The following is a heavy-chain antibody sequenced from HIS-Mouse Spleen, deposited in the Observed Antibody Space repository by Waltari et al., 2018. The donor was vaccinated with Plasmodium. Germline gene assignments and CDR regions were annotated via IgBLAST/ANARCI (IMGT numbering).Heavy chain of an antibody. J-gene: IGHJ3*02. CDR2: IYSGGST. V-gene: IGHV3-53*01. CDR1: GFTVSSNY. CDR3: ARGMKSSSSAFDI. Sequence: EVQLVESGGGLIQPGGSLRLSCEASGFTVSSNYLSWVRQAPGKGLEWVSVIYSGGSTYYADSVKGRFTISRDNSKNTLYLQMNSLRAEDTAVYYCARGMKSSSSAFDIWGQGTMVTVSS. D-gene: IGHD6-6*01.